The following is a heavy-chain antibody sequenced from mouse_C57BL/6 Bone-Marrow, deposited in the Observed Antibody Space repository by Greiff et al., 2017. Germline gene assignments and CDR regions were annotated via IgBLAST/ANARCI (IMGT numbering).Heavy chain of an antibody. J-gene: IGHJ1*03. V-gene: IGHV5-16*01. CDR3: ARPYYGSSYWYFDV. CDR2: INYDGSST. D-gene: IGHD1-1*01. Sequence: DVKLVESEGGLVQPGRSMKLSCTASGFTFSDYYMAWVRQVPEKGLEWVANINYDGSSTYYLDSLKSRFIISRDNAKNILYLQMSSLKSEDTATYYCARPYYGSSYWYFDVWGTGTTVTVSS. CDR1: GFTFSDYY.